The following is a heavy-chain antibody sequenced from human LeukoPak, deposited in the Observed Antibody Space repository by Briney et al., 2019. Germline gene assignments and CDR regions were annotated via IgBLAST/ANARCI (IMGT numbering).Heavy chain of an antibody. CDR1: GVIFGDYN. J-gene: IGHJ4*02. V-gene: IGHV3-49*04. D-gene: IGHD3-10*01. CDR3: SRGQKDPYGPEFDY. Sequence: PGGSLRLSCTTSGVIFGDYNMNWVRQAPGKGLEWVGYIRAKIHDGTTDFAASVKGRFTISRADSKSIAYLQMTSLKSEDPAVYYCSRGQKDPYGPEFDYWGEGTPVTVSS. CDR2: IRAKIHDGTT.